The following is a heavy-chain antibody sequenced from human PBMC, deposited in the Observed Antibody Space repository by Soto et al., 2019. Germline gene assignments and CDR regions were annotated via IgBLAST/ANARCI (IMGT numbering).Heavy chain of an antibody. D-gene: IGHD2-2*01. CDR2: INSDGSST. J-gene: IGHJ3*02. V-gene: IGHV3-74*01. CDR3: ARLKFGQLRVMYAFDI. Sequence: EVQLVESGGGLVQPGGSLRLSCAASGFTFSNYWMHWVRQAPGKGLVWVSRINSDGSSTSYADSVKGRFTISRDNAKNKLQLKRNSRRAAYTTVYYCARLKFGQLRVMYAFDIWGQGTMVTVSS. CDR1: GFTFSNYW.